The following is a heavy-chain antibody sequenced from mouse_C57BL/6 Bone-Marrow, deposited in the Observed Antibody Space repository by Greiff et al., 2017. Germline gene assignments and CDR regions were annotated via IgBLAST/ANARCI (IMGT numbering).Heavy chain of an antibody. CDR2: IYPGDGDT. J-gene: IGHJ2*01. CDR3: ARIYDYDGDY. V-gene: IGHV1-82*01. CDR1: GYAFSSSW. D-gene: IGHD2-4*01. Sequence: VMLVESGPELVKPGASVKISCKASGYAFSSSWLNWVKQRPGKGLEWIGRIYPGDGDTNYNGKFKGKATLTADKSSSTAYMQLSSLTSEDSAVYFCARIYDYDGDYWGQGTTLTVSS.